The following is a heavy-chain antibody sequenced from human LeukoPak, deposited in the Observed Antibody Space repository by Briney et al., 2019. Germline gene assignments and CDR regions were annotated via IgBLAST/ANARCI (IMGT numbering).Heavy chain of an antibody. CDR3: TRDLQD. J-gene: IGHJ1*01. CDR1: GFTFSSYW. Sequence: PGGSLRHSCAASGFTFSSYWMHWVRQAPGKGLVWVSRINSDGSTTTYADSVKGRFTISKDNAKNTLYLLMNSLRVEDTAVYYCTRDLQDWGQGTLVTVSS. CDR2: INSDGSTT. V-gene: IGHV3-74*01.